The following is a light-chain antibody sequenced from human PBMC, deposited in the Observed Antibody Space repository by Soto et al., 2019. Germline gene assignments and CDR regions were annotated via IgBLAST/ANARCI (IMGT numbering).Light chain of an antibody. J-gene: IGKJ2*01. CDR1: QSVSSSY. V-gene: IGKV3-20*01. Sequence: EIVLTQSPGTLSLSPGERATLSCRASQSVSSSYLAWYQQKPGQAPRLLIYGASSRATGIPDRFSGSGSGTDFTLTISRLEPEDFAVYYCQKYSRSLYTFGQGTKLEIK. CDR2: GAS. CDR3: QKYSRSLYT.